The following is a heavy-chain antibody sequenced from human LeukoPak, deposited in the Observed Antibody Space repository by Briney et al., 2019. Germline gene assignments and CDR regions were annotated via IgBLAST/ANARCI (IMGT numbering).Heavy chain of an antibody. Sequence: GGSLRLSCAASGFTFSSYGMHWVRQAPGKGLEWVAFIRYDGSNKYYADSVKGRFTISRDNSKNTLYLQMNSLRAEDTAVYYCTRDSVHGYYDSSGYSALVDYWGQGTLVTVSS. V-gene: IGHV3-30*02. J-gene: IGHJ4*02. CDR2: IRYDGSNK. CDR1: GFTFSSYG. CDR3: TRDSVHGYYDSSGYSALVDY. D-gene: IGHD3-22*01.